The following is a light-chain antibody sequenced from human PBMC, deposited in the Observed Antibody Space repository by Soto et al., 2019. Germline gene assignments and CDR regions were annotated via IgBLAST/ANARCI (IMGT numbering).Light chain of an antibody. V-gene: IGLV2-14*01. Sequence: QSALTQPGSVSGSPGQSITISCTGTSSDVGAYNYVSWYQQHPGKAPKLMIYEVTNRPSGVSTRFSGSKPGSTASLTISGLQAEDEADYYCCSFTSGNTAYVFGTGTKVTVL. CDR3: CSFTSGNTAYV. CDR2: EVT. CDR1: SSDVGAYNY. J-gene: IGLJ1*01.